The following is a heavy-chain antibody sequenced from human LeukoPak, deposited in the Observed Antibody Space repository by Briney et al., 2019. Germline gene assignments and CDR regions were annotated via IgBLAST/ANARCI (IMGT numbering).Heavy chain of an antibody. CDR1: GFTFSSYR. Sequence: GGSLRLSCAAPGFTFSSYRMNWVRQAPGMGLEWVANIKQDGSEKYYVESVKGRFTISRDNAKNSLYLQMNSLRAEDTAVYYCARDRDSSGWYTDWGQGTLVTVSS. J-gene: IGHJ4*02. CDR2: IKQDGSEK. CDR3: ARDRDSSGWYTD. D-gene: IGHD6-19*01. V-gene: IGHV3-7*01.